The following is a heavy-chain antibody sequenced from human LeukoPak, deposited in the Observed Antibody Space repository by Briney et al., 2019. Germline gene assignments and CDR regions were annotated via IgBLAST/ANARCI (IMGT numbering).Heavy chain of an antibody. CDR1: GYTFTVSS. Sequence: ASVKASRKASGYTFTVSSIHWVRQAPGQGIEWMGWVSGDNGNTNHAQKLQGRVTMTTDTSTSTAYMELRSLRSEDTAVYYCARNCDRSGYYCYWSQGTLVTVSS. J-gene: IGHJ4*02. CDR2: VSGDNGNT. CDR3: ARNCDRSGYYCY. D-gene: IGHD3-22*01. V-gene: IGHV1-18*01.